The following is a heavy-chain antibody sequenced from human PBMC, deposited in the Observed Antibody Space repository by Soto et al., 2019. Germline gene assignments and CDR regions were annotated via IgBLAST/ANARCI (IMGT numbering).Heavy chain of an antibody. J-gene: IGHJ4*02. Sequence: EVQLVESGGGLIQPGGSLRLSCAASGFSVSSKHMTWVRQAPGKGLEWVSVIYGGGTTYYADSVKGRFTISRDNSKNTLYLQMNSLRAEDTAVYYCVQTTGWPGFDFWGQGTLVIVSS. D-gene: IGHD6-19*01. CDR3: VQTTGWPGFDF. CDR1: GFSVSSKH. V-gene: IGHV3-53*01. CDR2: IYGGGTT.